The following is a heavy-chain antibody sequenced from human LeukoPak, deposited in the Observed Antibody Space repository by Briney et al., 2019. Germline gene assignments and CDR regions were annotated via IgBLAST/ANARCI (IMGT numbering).Heavy chain of an antibody. CDR1: GDSINGYY. V-gene: IGHV4-59*01. Sequence: NTSETLSLTCTVSGDSINGYYWSWIRQPPGEGLEWIGYIYNSGNTNYNPSLESRVTISIDTSKNQFSLKLTSVTAADTAVYYCARYRAFAIWGRGTLVTVSS. CDR2: IYNSGNT. CDR3: ARYRAFAI. J-gene: IGHJ3*02.